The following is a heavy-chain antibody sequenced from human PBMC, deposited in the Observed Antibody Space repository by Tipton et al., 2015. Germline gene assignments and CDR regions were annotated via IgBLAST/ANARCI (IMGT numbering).Heavy chain of an antibody. Sequence: PGLVKPSESLSLTCNVSGGSVSSANYYWSWIRQPPGKGLEWIGSISHSGNTYYNPSLKSRVTMSRDTSKNQFSLKLTSVTAADTAVYYCACQDYDSLTRDYQTVDYWGQGTLVTVSS. CDR1: GGSVSSANYY. J-gene: IGHJ4*02. D-gene: IGHD3-9*01. V-gene: IGHV4-39*07. CDR2: ISHSGNT. CDR3: ACQDYDSLTRDYQTVDY.